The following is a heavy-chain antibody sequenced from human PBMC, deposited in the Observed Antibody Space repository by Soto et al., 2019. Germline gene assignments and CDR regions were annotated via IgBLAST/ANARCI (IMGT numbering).Heavy chain of an antibody. CDR2: IIPILGIA. J-gene: IGHJ6*02. V-gene: IGHV1-69*02. CDR1: GGTFSSYT. CDR3: ARGDWNYYYGMDV. Sequence: SVKVSCKASGGTFSSYTISWVRQAPGQGLEWMGRIIPILGIANYAQKFQGRVTITADKSTSTAYMELSSLRSEDTAVYYCARGDWNYYYGMDVWGQGTTVTVSS. D-gene: IGHD2-21*01.